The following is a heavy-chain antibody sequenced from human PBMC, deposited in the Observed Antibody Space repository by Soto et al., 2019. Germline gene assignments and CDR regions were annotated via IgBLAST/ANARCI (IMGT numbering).Heavy chain of an antibody. Sequence: QVQLVQSGAEVKKPGASVKVSCKASGYTFTSYGISWVRQAPGQGLEWMGWISAYNGNTNYAQKLQGRVTMTTDTSTSTAYMELRSLSSDDTAVYYCARDSALLRPLDDPLYYYYGMDVWGQGTTVTVSS. V-gene: IGHV1-18*04. CDR2: ISAYNGNT. CDR1: GYTFTSYG. D-gene: IGHD2-15*01. CDR3: ARDSALLRPLDDPLYYYYGMDV. J-gene: IGHJ6*02.